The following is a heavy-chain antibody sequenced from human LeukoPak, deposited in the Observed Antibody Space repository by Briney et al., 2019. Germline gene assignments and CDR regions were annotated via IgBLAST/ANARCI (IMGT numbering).Heavy chain of an antibody. Sequence: GGSLRLSCAASGLTFSSYWMHWVRQDPGKGLVWVSHINTDGSSTTYADSVKGRFTISRDNSKNTLYLQMNSLRAEDTAVYYCAKDLIRGSDTQDAFDIWGQGTMVTVSS. D-gene: IGHD3-10*01. CDR3: AKDLIRGSDTQDAFDI. CDR1: GLTFSSYW. J-gene: IGHJ3*02. V-gene: IGHV3-74*01. CDR2: INTDGSST.